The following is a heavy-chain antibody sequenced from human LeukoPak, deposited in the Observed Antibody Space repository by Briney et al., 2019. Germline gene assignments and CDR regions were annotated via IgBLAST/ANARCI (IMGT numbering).Heavy chain of an antibody. V-gene: IGHV3-49*03. CDR2: IRSNTHGGTT. CDR3: TRERLGIQLWSTDY. J-gene: IGHJ4*02. D-gene: IGHD5-18*01. CDR1: GFTFGDYA. Sequence: GGSLRLSCTGSGFTFGDYAMSWFRQAPGKGLEWVGFIRSNTHGGTTEYAASVKGRFSISRDDSKSIAYLQMNSLKTEDTAVYYCTRERLGIQLWSTDYWGQGTLVTVSS.